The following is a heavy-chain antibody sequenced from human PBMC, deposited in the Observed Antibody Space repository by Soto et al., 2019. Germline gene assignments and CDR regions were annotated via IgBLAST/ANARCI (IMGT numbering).Heavy chain of an antibody. V-gene: IGHV1-18*04. D-gene: IGHD4-4*01. J-gene: IGHJ6*03. CDR1: GYTFSSYG. Sequence: QVQLVQSGTEVKKPGASVKVSCKASGYTFSSYGIGWVRHAPGQGLEWMGWISAYNGKTHYSQNFQGKVTMTTDTSTSTAYMELRTLRSDDTAVYYCAKADSNYAGRFSYYYMDVWGNGTLVTVSS. CDR3: AKADSNYAGRFSYYYMDV. CDR2: ISAYNGKT.